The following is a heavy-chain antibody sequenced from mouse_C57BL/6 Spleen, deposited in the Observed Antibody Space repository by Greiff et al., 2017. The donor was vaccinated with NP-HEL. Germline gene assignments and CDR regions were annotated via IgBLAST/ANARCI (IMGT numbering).Heavy chain of an antibody. CDR3: ARGAAQAPFAY. CDR2: IDPSDSET. CDR1: GYTFTSYW. D-gene: IGHD3-2*02. J-gene: IGHJ3*01. V-gene: IGHV1-52*01. Sequence: QVQLQQPGAELVRPGSSVKLSCKASGYTFTSYWMHWVKQRPIQGLEWIGNIDPSDSETHYNQKFKVKATLTVDQSSSTAYMQLSSLTSEDSAVYYCARGAAQAPFAYWGQGTLVTVSA.